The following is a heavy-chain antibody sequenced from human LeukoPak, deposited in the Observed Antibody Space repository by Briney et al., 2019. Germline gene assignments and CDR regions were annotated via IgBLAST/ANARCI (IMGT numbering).Heavy chain of an antibody. D-gene: IGHD5-24*01. Sequence: PSQTLSLTCTVSGGSIGSGGYYWSWIRQHPGKGLEWIGYIYYSGNTYSNPSLKSRVTISADTSKNQFSLKLSSVTAADTAVYYCARDKGLRYGYSLLDYWGQGTLVTVSS. CDR3: ARDKGLRYGYSLLDY. CDR1: GGSIGSGGYY. J-gene: IGHJ4*02. CDR2: IYYSGNT. V-gene: IGHV4-31*03.